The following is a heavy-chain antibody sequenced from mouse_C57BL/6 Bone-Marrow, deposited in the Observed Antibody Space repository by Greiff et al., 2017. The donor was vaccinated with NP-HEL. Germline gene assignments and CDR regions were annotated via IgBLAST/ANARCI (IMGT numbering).Heavy chain of an antibody. CDR1: GFSLTSYA. CDR2: IWTGGGT. Sequence: VNVVESGPGLVAPSQSLSITCTVSGFSLTSYAISWVRQPPGKGLEWLGVIWTGGGTNYTSALKSRLSISKDNSKSQVFIKMNSLETDDKARYCCARNWGDYWGQGTTLTVSS. V-gene: IGHV2-9-1*01. J-gene: IGHJ2*01. CDR3: ARNWGDY.